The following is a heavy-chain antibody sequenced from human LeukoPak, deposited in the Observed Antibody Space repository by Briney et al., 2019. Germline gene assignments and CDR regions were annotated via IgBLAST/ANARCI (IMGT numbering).Heavy chain of an antibody. V-gene: IGHV4-61*05. CDR2: IHYSGSS. CDR3: ARYDNSGSALEN. CDR1: GGSISSSSYY. J-gene: IGHJ4*02. Sequence: SETLSLTCTVSGGSISSSSYYWGWIRQPPGKGLEWIAYIHYSGSSKYSPSLKSRVTTSVDMPKNQFSLKLSSVTAADTAVYYCARYDNSGSALENWGQGTLVTVSS. D-gene: IGHD3-22*01.